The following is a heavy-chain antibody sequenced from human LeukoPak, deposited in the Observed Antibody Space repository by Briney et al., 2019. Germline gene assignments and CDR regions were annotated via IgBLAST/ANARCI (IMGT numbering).Heavy chain of an antibody. J-gene: IGHJ4*02. CDR1: VFAFSSYS. Sequence: GGALRLSCAASVFAFSSYSMNWIRHAPGNGLKWFSYISRSSSIIYYADSLKGRFTISRDNAKNSLYLQMNPLRDGDTAVYYCARDRVERGYKCFDYWGQGTLVTVSS. D-gene: IGHD5-18*01. CDR2: ISRSSSII. CDR3: ARDRVERGYKCFDY. V-gene: IGHV3-48*02.